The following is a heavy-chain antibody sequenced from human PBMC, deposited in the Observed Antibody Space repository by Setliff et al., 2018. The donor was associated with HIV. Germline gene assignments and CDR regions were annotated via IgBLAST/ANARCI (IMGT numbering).Heavy chain of an antibody. J-gene: IGHJ5*02. Sequence: ETLSLTCRVSGYSLSSASYWGWIRQSPEKGLEWIGSISLSGSTYYNPSIQSRVTISIEMSKYHFSLNLKSVTAADTAIYYCARGLTAPAAAGSWGQGMLVTVSS. CDR1: GYSLSSASY. CDR3: ARGLTAPAAAGS. V-gene: IGHV4-38-2*02. CDR2: ISLSGST. D-gene: IGHD6-13*01.